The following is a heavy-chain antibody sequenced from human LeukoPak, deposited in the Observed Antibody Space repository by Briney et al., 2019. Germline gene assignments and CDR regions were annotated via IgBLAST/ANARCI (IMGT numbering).Heavy chain of an antibody. J-gene: IGHJ4*02. V-gene: IGHV3-53*01. CDR1: GFTVSDYY. D-gene: IGHD1-1*01. CDR2: LYTDDTT. Sequence: GGSLRLSCVASGFTVSDYYMSWVRQAPGKGLEWVSLLYTDDTTIYADSVEGRYTISRDDSKNTIYLHMTTLRGEDTAVYYCARGGAFYWNPRYWGQGTLVTVSS. CDR3: ARGGAFYWNPRY.